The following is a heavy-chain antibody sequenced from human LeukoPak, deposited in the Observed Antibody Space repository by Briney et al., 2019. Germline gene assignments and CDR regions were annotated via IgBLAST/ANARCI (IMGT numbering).Heavy chain of an antibody. CDR3: ARGTGGSYRSAIVY. Sequence: PSETLSLTCAVYGGSFNGYYWSWIRQPPGKGLEWIGEINHSGSTNYNPSLKSRVTISVDTSKNQFSLKLSSVTAADTAVYYCARGTGGSYRSAIVYWGQGTLVTVSS. CDR1: GGSFNGYY. CDR2: INHSGST. D-gene: IGHD3-16*02. J-gene: IGHJ4*02. V-gene: IGHV4-34*01.